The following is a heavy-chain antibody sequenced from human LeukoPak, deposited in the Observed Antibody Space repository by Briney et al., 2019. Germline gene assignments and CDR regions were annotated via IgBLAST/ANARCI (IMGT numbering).Heavy chain of an antibody. CDR1: GFTFSNYG. D-gene: IGHD3-10*01. J-gene: IGHJ4*02. V-gene: IGHV3-30*18. CDR3: AKDDSSSDGSRYYFDY. Sequence: GGSLRLSCAASGFTFSNYGMHWVRQAPGKGLDWVAVISYDGTNKYYADSVKGRFTISRDNSKNTLYLQMNSLRAEDTAVYYCAKDDSSSDGSRYYFDYWGQGSLVTVSS. CDR2: ISYDGTNK.